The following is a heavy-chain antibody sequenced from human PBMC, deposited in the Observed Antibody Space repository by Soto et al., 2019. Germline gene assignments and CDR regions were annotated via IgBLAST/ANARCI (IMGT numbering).Heavy chain of an antibody. Sequence: QVQLQQWGAGLLKPSETLSLNCAVTGGSLSGYYWSWIRQPPGKGLEWIGEVKDGGHTNYSPSLRGRVTISSDTSINQFSLGLNSVTAADTGVYYCARGQEGVVATHWDQGSLVTVSS. CDR1: GGSLSGYY. D-gene: IGHD5-12*01. CDR2: VKDGGHT. V-gene: IGHV4-34*01. CDR3: ARGQEGVVATH. J-gene: IGHJ4*02.